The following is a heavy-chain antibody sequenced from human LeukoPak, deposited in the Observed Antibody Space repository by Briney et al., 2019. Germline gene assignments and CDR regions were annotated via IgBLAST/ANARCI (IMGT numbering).Heavy chain of an antibody. D-gene: IGHD1-26*01. CDR1: GGSISTTNW. Sequence: SETLSLTCGVSGGSISTTNWWSWVRQPPGQGLEWIGEISLTGRTNYNPSLNSRVTMSIDESRNQLSLNLTSVTAADTAIYYCSRESGAFCPFGHRGQGTLVIVPS. J-gene: IGHJ4*02. CDR3: SRESGAFCPFGH. CDR2: ISLTGRT. V-gene: IGHV4-4*02.